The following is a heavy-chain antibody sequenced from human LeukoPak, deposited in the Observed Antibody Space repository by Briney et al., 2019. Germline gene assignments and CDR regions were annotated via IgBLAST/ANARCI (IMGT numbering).Heavy chain of an antibody. D-gene: IGHD1-26*01. Sequence: PGGSLRLSCAASGFTFSSSGMHWVCQAPGKGLEWVAVIWYDGSNKYYAHSVKGRFTISRDNSKNTVYLQMNSLRADDTAVYYCARSSFGSHRQDGMDVWGQGTTVTVSS. J-gene: IGHJ6*02. CDR3: ARSSFGSHRQDGMDV. CDR2: IWYDGSNK. CDR1: GFTFSSSG. V-gene: IGHV3-33*01.